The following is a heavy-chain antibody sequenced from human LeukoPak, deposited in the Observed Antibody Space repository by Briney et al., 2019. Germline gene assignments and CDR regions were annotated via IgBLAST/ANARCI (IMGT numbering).Heavy chain of an antibody. CDR2: ISGSGGST. Sequence: GGSLRLSCAASGFTFSNYSMTWVRQAPGKGLEWVSAISGSGGSTYYADSVKGRFTISRDNSKNTLYLQMNSLRAEDTAVYYCAKNTVVTPVYYFDYWGQGTLVTVSS. CDR3: AKNTVVTPVYYFDY. CDR1: GFTFSNYS. J-gene: IGHJ4*02. D-gene: IGHD4-23*01. V-gene: IGHV3-23*01.